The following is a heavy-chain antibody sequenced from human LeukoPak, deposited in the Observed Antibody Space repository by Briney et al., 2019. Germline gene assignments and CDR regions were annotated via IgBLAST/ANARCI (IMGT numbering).Heavy chain of an antibody. CDR1: GYTFTSYG. Sequence: ASVKVSCKASGYTFTSYGISWVRQAPGQGLEWMGWISAYNGNTNYAQKLQGRVTMTTDTSTSTAYMELRSLRSDDTAVYYCARGRTYYDILTGYYRAATYFDYWGQGTLVTVSS. D-gene: IGHD3-9*01. J-gene: IGHJ4*02. V-gene: IGHV1-18*01. CDR3: ARGRTYYDILTGYYRAATYFDY. CDR2: ISAYNGNT.